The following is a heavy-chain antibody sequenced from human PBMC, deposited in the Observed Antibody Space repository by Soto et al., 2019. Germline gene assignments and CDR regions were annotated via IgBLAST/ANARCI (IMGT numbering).Heavy chain of an antibody. J-gene: IGHJ5*02. V-gene: IGHV4-59*11. CDR2: ISYSGST. CDR1: GGSISGHY. Sequence: PSETLSLTCTVSGGSISGHYWSWIRQPPGKGLQYIGYISYSGSTNYNPSLKSRVTISVDTSNNQFSLRLSSVTAADTAVYYCARDMGLQHDTGYYDFWSGKNNWFDPWGQGTLVTVSS. CDR3: ARDMGLQHDTGYYDFWSGKNNWFDP. D-gene: IGHD3-3*01.